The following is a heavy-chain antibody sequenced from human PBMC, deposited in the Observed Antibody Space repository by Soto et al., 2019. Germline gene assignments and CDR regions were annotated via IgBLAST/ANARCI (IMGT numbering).Heavy chain of an antibody. Sequence: PGGSLRLSCAASGFTFSSYAMSWVRQAPGKGLDWVSAISGRGGSTYYAGSVKGRFTISRDNSKNTLYLQMNSPRAEDTAVYYCAKDANSSGWLLPNWFDHWRQGTLVIVSS. D-gene: IGHD6-19*01. V-gene: IGHV3-23*01. CDR1: GFTFSSYA. CDR2: ISGRGGST. CDR3: AKDANSSGWLLPNWFDH. J-gene: IGHJ5*02.